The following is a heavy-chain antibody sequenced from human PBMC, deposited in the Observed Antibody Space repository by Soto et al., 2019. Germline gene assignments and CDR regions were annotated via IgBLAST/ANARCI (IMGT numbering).Heavy chain of an antibody. J-gene: IGHJ4*02. CDR2: ISGSGGST. CDR3: AKEVGYYDGGPVGY. CDR1: GFTFSSYA. V-gene: IGHV3-23*01. D-gene: IGHD1-26*01. Sequence: GGSLSLSCAASGFTFSSYAMSWVRQAPGKGLEWVSAISGSGGSTYYADSVKGRFTISRDNSKNTLYLQMNSLRAEDTAVYYCAKEVGYYDGGPVGYWGQGTLVTVSS.